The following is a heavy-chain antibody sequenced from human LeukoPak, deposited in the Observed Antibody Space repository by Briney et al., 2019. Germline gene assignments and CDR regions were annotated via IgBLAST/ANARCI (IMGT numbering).Heavy chain of an antibody. CDR1: GGSISSYY. CDR2: IYYSGST. CDR3: ARYSDSSSFDI. Sequence: PETLSLTCTVSGGSISSYYWSWIRQPPGKGLEWIGYIYYSGSTNYNPSLKSRVTISVDTSKNQFSLKLSSVTAADTAVYYCARYSDSSSFDIWGQGTMVTVSS. J-gene: IGHJ3*02. V-gene: IGHV4-59*08. D-gene: IGHD6-13*01.